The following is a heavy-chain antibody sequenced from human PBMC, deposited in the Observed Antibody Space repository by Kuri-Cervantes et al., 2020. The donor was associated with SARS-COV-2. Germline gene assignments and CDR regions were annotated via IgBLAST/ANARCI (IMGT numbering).Heavy chain of an antibody. J-gene: IGHJ3*01. CDR1: GGSISSYY. V-gene: IGHV4-59*01. CDR3: ARKWRGSYAFDV. CDR2: IYYSGST. D-gene: IGHD1-26*01. Sequence: LETLSLTCTVSGGSISSYYWSWIRQPPGKGLEWIGYIYYSGSTNYNPSLKSRVTISVDTSKNQFSLKLSSVTAADTAVYYCARKWRGSYAFDVWGQGKLVTVSS.